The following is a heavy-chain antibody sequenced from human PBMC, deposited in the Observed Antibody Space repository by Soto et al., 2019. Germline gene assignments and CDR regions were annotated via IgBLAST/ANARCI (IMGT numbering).Heavy chain of an antibody. CDR1: GFTFSSYG. CDR3: AKASGLYYYDSSGYYGY. CDR2: ISYDGSNK. Sequence: QAQLVESGGGVVQPGRSLRLSCAASGFTFSSYGMHWVRQAPGKGLEWVAVISYDGSNKYYADSVKGRFTISRDNSKNTLYLQMNSLRAEDTAVYYCAKASGLYYYDSSGYYGYWGQGTLVTVSS. D-gene: IGHD3-22*01. V-gene: IGHV3-30*18. J-gene: IGHJ4*02.